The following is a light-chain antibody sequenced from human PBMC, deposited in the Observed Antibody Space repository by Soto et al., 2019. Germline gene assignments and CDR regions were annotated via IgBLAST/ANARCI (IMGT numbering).Light chain of an antibody. Sequence: IPITQSSSSLSASVGLRVTGTSRASQSGSSWLAGYLKKRVKVPNLPINNASSLQSGVPSRFSAGGSGTEFTLTISSLQSDDFATYYCQQYDSNWTCGQGTKVDIK. V-gene: IGKV1-5*01. CDR2: NAS. CDR1: QSGSSW. CDR3: QQYDSNWT. J-gene: IGKJ1*01.